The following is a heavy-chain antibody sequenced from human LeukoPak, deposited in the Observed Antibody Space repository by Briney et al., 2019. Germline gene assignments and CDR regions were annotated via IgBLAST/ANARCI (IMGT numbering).Heavy chain of an antibody. V-gene: IGHV1-46*01. J-gene: IGHJ4*02. CDR3: ARTAARRFGY. CDR1: GYTFPSYF. CDR2: INPTGGST. Sequence: ASVKVYCKASGYTFPSYFMHWVRQAPGQGLEWMGIINPTGGSTTYAQKFQGRVTMTRDTSTSTVYMELSSLRSDDTAVYYCARTAARRFGYWGQGTLVTVSS. D-gene: IGHD6-6*01.